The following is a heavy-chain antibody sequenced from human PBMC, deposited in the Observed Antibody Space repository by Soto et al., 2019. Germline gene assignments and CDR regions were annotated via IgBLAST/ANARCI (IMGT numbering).Heavy chain of an antibody. CDR1: GFTFDDYA. J-gene: IGHJ4*02. CDR3: AKDTYYDGYFDY. V-gene: IGHV3-9*01. D-gene: IGHD3-16*01. Sequence: GGSLRLSCAASGFTFDDYAMHWVRQAPGKCLEWVSGISWNSGSIGYADSVKGRFTISRDNAKNSLYLQMNSLRAEDTALYYCAKDTYYDGYFDYWGQGTLVTVSS. CDR2: ISWNSGSI.